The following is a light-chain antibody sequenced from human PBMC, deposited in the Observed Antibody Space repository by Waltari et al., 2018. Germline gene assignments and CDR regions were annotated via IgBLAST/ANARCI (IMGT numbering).Light chain of an antibody. CDR2: RAS. V-gene: IGKV1-5*03. Sequence: DIQMTQSPSTLSAYVGARVTITCRASQSISSWLAWYQQKPGKAPKLLIYRASSLESGVPSRFSGSGSGTESTLTISSLQPDDFATYYCQQYNSYWYTFGQGTKLEI. CDR3: QQYNSYWYT. CDR1: QSISSW. J-gene: IGKJ2*01.